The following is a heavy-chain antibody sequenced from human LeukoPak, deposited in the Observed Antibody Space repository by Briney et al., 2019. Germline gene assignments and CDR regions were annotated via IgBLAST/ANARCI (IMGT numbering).Heavy chain of an antibody. CDR3: ATGHSIAAPPDY. V-gene: IGHV1-24*01. Sequence: GASVKVSCKVSGYTLTELSMHWVRQAPGKGLEWMGGFDPEDGETIYAQKFQDRVTMTEDTSTDTAYMELSSLRSEDTAVYYCATGHSIAAPPDYWGQGTLVTVSS. CDR2: FDPEDGET. J-gene: IGHJ4*02. CDR1: GYTLTELS. D-gene: IGHD6-6*01.